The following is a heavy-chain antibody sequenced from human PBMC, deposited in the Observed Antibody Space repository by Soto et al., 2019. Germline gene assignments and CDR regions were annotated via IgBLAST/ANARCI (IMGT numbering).Heavy chain of an antibody. J-gene: IGHJ5*02. CDR2: ISYDGSNK. Sequence: GGSLRLSCAASGFTFSSYGMHWVRQAPGKGLEWVAVISYDGSNKYYADSVKGRFTISRDNSKNTLYLQMNSLRAEDTAVYYCAKDWYSVHWFDPWGQGTLVTVSS. D-gene: IGHD6-13*01. V-gene: IGHV3-30*18. CDR1: GFTFSSYG. CDR3: AKDWYSVHWFDP.